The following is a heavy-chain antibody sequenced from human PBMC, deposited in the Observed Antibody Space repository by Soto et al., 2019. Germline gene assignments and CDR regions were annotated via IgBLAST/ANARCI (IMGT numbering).Heavy chain of an antibody. CDR1: GYTFTSYD. CDR3: ARDAVGYQPPTY. D-gene: IGHD2-2*01. J-gene: IGHJ4*02. CDR2: MNPNSGST. Sequence: GASVKVSCKASGYTFTSYDINWVRQATGQGLEWMGWMNPNSGSTGYAQKFQGRVTMTRNTSISTAYMELSSLRSEDTAVYYCARDAVGYQPPTYWGQGTLVTVSS. V-gene: IGHV1-8*01.